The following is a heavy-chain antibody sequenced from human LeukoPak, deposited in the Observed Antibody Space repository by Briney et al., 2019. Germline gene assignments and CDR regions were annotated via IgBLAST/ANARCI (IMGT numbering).Heavy chain of an antibody. CDR3: ASRAGYTGSWSVFDY. CDR2: IKQDGSEK. Sequence: GGSLRLSSAASGFTFSSYAMTWVRQAPGKGLEWVANIKQDGSEKYRVDSVKGRFTISRDNAKNSLYLQMNSLRAEDTAVYYCASRAGYTGSWSVFDYWGQGTLVTVSS. J-gene: IGHJ4*02. D-gene: IGHD6-13*01. V-gene: IGHV3-7*05. CDR1: GFTFSSYA.